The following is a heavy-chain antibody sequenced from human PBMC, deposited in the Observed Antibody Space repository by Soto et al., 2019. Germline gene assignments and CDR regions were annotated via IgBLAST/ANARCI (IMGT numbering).Heavy chain of an antibody. D-gene: IGHD1-26*01. CDR2: INPAGTIT. CDR3: TSDTLGLRDT. CDR1: GFPFSHYW. V-gene: IGHV3-74*01. Sequence: GGSLRLSCAASGFPFSHYWMHWVRQTPGKGLVWVSRINPAGTITNYADSVEGRFTISRDNADSALFLQMNSLSAEDTAIYYFTSDTLGLRDTWGQGTLVTVSS. J-gene: IGHJ5*02.